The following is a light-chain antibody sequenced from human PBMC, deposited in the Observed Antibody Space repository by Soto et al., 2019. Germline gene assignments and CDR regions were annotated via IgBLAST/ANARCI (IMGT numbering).Light chain of an antibody. CDR2: DAS. CDR1: QSVSSY. V-gene: IGKV3-11*01. J-gene: IGKJ5*01. CDR3: QQRSNWPPIT. Sequence: ELVLTQSPATLSLSPGARATLSCRASQSVSSYLAWYQQKPGQAPRLLIYDASNRATGIPARFSGSGSGTDFTLTISSLEPEDFAVYYCQQRSNWPPITFGQGTRLEI.